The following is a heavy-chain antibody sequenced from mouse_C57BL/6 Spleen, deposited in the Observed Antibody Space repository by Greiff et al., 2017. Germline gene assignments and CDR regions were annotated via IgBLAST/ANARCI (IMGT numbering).Heavy chain of an antibody. CDR1: GYTFTSYW. J-gene: IGHJ4*01. CDR3: ARRDYGNYGMDY. V-gene: IGHV1-69*01. D-gene: IGHD2-1*01. Sequence: QVQLQQPGAELVMPGASVKLSCKASGYTFTSYWMHWVKQRPGQGLEWIGEIDPSDSYTNYNQKFKGKSTLTVDKSSSTAYMQLSSLTSGDSAVYYCARRDYGNYGMDYWGQGTSVTVSS. CDR2: IDPSDSYT.